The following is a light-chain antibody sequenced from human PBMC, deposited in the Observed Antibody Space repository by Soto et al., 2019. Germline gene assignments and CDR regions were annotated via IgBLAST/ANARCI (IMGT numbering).Light chain of an antibody. Sequence: DIQMTQSPSSLSASVGDRVTITCRASQSISSYLNWYQQKPGKAPKLLIYAASSLQSGVPSRFSGSGSGTDFALTISSLQPEDFATYYCQQYNGYSTWTFGQGTKVDIK. V-gene: IGKV1-39*01. CDR1: QSISSY. J-gene: IGKJ1*01. CDR2: AAS. CDR3: QQYNGYSTWT.